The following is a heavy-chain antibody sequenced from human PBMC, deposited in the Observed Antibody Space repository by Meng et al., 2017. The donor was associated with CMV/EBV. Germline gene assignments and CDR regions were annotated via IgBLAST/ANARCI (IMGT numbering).Heavy chain of an antibody. Sequence: YGGCFSGYYWSWIRQPPGKGLKWIGEINHSGSTNYNPSLKSRVTISVDTSKNQFSLKLSSVTAADTAVYYCARGPPRAFTTGTTLLDYWGQGTLVTVSS. D-gene: IGHD1-1*01. CDR3: ARGPPRAFTTGTTLLDY. J-gene: IGHJ4*02. CDR1: GGCFSGYY. CDR2: INHSGST. V-gene: IGHV4-34*01.